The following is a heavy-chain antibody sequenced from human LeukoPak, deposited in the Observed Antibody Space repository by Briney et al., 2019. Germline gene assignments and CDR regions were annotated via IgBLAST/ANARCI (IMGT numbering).Heavy chain of an antibody. Sequence: PGGSLRLSCAASGFTFNTYPMNWVRQAPGKGLEWVSGITDTGGDTKSADSVKGRFTIPRDNSRNTLYLQMNSLRDEDTAIYYCAKTTRPLGALDHWGQGTLVTVSS. V-gene: IGHV3-23*01. D-gene: IGHD1-26*01. CDR1: GFTFNTYP. CDR3: AKTTRPLGALDH. J-gene: IGHJ4*02. CDR2: ITDTGGDT.